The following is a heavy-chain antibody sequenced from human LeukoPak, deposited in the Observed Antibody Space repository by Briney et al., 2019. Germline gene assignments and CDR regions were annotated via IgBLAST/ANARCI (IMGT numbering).Heavy chain of an antibody. D-gene: IGHD5-18*01. V-gene: IGHV3-23*01. CDR1: GFTFGSFA. J-gene: IGHJ4*02. CDR2: IFGSGGSP. CDR3: GKTTAGYSSGQKPAWPVDY. Sequence: GGSLRLSCEASGFTFGSFAMYWVRQAPGKGLDWIAGIFGSGGSPHYADSVKGRFTISRDNSKTTVYLQINSLRAEDTAVYYCGKTTAGYSSGQKPAWPVDYWGQGTLVTVSS.